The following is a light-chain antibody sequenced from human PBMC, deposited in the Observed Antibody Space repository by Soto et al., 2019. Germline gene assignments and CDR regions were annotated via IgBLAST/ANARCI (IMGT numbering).Light chain of an antibody. CDR2: EVS. Sequence: QSALTQPASASGSPGQSITISCTGTSSDIGTYNLVSWYQQHPGKAPKLMIYEVSKRPSEVSNRFSGSKSGYTASLTISGLQSEDEGDYYCYSYAGRSTMVFGGGTKLTVL. CDR3: YSYAGRSTMV. J-gene: IGLJ2*01. CDR1: SSDIGTYNL. V-gene: IGLV2-23*02.